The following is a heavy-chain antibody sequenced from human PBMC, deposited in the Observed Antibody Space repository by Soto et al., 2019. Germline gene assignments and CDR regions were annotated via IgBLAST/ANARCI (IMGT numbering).Heavy chain of an antibody. CDR1: GYKFSTCG. D-gene: IGHD3-22*01. CDR3: ARGGYYDSSGSRNYHYYGMNV. V-gene: IGHV1-18*01. J-gene: IGHJ6*02. Sequence: GASVAGSRQGSGYKFSTCGIKCVGPAPGQRVEWLGWISAYDDNTKYAQTLQGRVSMSTDTSTNTAYMELRSLGSDDTAMYYCARGGYYDSSGSRNYHYYGMNVWGQGTTVTVSS. CDR2: ISAYDDNT.